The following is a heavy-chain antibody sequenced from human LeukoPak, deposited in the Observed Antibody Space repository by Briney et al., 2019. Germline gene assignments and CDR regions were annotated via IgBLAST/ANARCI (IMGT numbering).Heavy chain of an antibody. V-gene: IGHV4-39*01. CDR2: IYYSGRT. D-gene: IGHD3-22*01. Sequence: SETLSLTCTVSGASTSSSTYHWGWIRQPPGKGLEWIGSIYYSGRTYYNPSLKSRVTISVDTSKNQFSLKLSSVTAADTAIYYCARHSGGYYSLFDYWGQGTLVTVSS. CDR3: ARHSGGYYSLFDY. J-gene: IGHJ4*02. CDR1: GASTSSSTYH.